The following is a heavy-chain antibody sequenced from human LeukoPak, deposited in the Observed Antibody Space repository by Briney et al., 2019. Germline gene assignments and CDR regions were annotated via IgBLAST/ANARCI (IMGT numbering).Heavy chain of an antibody. CDR1: GFTFSDYY. CDR3: AREDSYYYGSGSYPFDY. V-gene: IGHV3-11*01. Sequence: GGSLRLSCAASGFTFSDYYMSWIRQAPGKGLEWVSYISSSGSTIYYTDSVKGRFTISRDNAKNSLYLQMNSLRAEDTAVYYCAREDSYYYGSGSYPFDYWGQGTLVTVSS. CDR2: ISSSGSTI. D-gene: IGHD3-10*01. J-gene: IGHJ4*02.